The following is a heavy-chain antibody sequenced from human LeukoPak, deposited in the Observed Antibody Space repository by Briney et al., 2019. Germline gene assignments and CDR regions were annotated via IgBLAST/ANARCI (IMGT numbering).Heavy chain of an antibody. CDR1: GGSLTNYY. Sequence: SETLSLTCTVSGGSLTNYYWTWLRQPPGKGLEWIGYIDYSGRANYSPSLKSRVTISLDTSNNQFSLKFNSVTAADTAVYYCARALATMFFDYWGQGTLVTVST. V-gene: IGHV4-59*01. CDR2: IDYSGRA. J-gene: IGHJ4*02. CDR3: ARALATMFFDY. D-gene: IGHD5-12*01.